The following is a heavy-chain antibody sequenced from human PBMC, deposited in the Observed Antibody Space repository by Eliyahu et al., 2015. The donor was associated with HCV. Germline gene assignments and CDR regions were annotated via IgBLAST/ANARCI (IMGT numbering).Heavy chain of an antibody. Sequence: EVQLVETGGGLIQPGGSLRLSCAASGFTVSSNYMSWVRQAPGKGLEWVSVIYSGGSTYYADSVKGRFTISRDNSKNTLYLQMNSLRAEDTAVYYCARLGAGYSSSWYLDYWGQGTLVTVSS. CDR2: IYSGGST. CDR3: ARLGAGYSSSWYLDY. D-gene: IGHD6-13*01. CDR1: GFTVSSNY. V-gene: IGHV3-53*02. J-gene: IGHJ4*02.